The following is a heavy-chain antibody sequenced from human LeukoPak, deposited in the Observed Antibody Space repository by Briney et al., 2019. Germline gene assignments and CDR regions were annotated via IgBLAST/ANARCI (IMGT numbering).Heavy chain of an antibody. CDR3: ARDNPAYPYYFDY. V-gene: IGHV1-46*01. D-gene: IGHD3-16*01. J-gene: IGHJ4*02. CDR1: GYTFINYY. Sequence: ASVKVSCKTSGYTFINYYMHWVRQPPGQGLEWMGIINPSGGSTRHAQKFQGRVAMTRDTSTSTVYMELSGLTSEDTAVYYCARDNPAYPYYFDYWGEGTLVTVST. CDR2: INPSGGST.